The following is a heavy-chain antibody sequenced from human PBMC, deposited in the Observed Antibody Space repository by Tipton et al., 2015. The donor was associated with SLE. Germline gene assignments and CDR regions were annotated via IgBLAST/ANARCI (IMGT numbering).Heavy chain of an antibody. D-gene: IGHD1-26*01. Sequence: TLSLTCTVSGGSISSSSYYWGWIRQPPGKGLEWIGSIYYSGSTYYNPSLKSRVTISVDTSKNQFSLKLSSVTAADTAVYYCASRRREWDHGKALDIWGQGTMVTVSS. CDR2: IYYSGST. CDR3: ASRRREWDHGKALDI. V-gene: IGHV4-39*07. CDR1: GGSISSSSYY. J-gene: IGHJ3*02.